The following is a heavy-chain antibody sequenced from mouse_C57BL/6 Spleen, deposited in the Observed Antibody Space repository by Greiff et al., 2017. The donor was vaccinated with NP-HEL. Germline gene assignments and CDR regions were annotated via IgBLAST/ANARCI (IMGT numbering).Heavy chain of an antibody. CDR2: INYDGSST. CDR1: GFTFSDYY. J-gene: IGHJ4*01. V-gene: IGHV5-16*01. Sequence: DVHLVESEGGLVQPGSSMKLSCTASGFTFSDYYMAWVRQVPEKGLEWVANINYDGSSTYYLDSLKSRFIISRDNAKNILYLQMSSLKSEDTATYYCARDQGSYAMDYWGQGTSVTVSS. CDR3: ARDQGSYAMDY.